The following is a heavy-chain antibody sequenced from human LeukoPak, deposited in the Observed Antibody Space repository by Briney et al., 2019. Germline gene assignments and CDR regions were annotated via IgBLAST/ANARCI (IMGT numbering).Heavy chain of an antibody. J-gene: IGHJ3*02. D-gene: IGHD3-9*01. Sequence: ASVKVSCRASGGTFSSYAISWVRQAPGQGLEWMGGITPIFGTANYAQKFQGRVTITADESTSTAYMELSSLRSEDTAVYYCARARTYYDILTGYVPGRDAFDIWGQGTMVTVSS. V-gene: IGHV1-69*13. CDR1: GGTFSSYA. CDR2: ITPIFGTA. CDR3: ARARTYYDILTGYVPGRDAFDI.